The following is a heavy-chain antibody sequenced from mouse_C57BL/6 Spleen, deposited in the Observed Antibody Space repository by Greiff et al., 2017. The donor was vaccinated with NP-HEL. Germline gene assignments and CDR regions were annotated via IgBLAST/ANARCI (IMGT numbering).Heavy chain of an antibody. CDR3: ASLYDYEFAY. V-gene: IGHV5-4*01. CDR1: GFTFSSYA. CDR2: ISDGGSYT. D-gene: IGHD2-4*01. J-gene: IGHJ3*01. Sequence: EVQLVESGGGLVKPGGSLKLSCAASGFTFSSYAMSWVRQTPEKRLEWVATISDGGSYTYYPDNVKGRFTISRDNAKNNLYLQMSHLKSEDTAMYYCASLYDYEFAYWGQGTLVTVSA.